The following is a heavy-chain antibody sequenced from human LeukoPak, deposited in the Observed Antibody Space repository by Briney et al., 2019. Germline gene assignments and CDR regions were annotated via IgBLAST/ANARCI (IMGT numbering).Heavy chain of an antibody. V-gene: IGHV4-39*07. CDR2: IYYSGST. Sequence: SETLSLTCTVSGGSISSSSYYWGWIRQPPGKGLEWIGSIYYSGSTYYNPSLKSRVTISVDTSKNQFSLKLSSVTAADTAVYYCARDKGGSYPAGAFDIWGQGTMVTVSS. J-gene: IGHJ3*02. CDR1: GGSISSSSYY. D-gene: IGHD1-26*01. CDR3: ARDKGGSYPAGAFDI.